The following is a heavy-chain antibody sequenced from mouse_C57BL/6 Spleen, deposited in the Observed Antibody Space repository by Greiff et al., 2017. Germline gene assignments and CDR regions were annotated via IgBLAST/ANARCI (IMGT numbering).Heavy chain of an antibody. J-gene: IGHJ2*01. Sequence: VQLQQSGTVLARPGASVKMSCKTSGYTFTSYWMHWVKQRPGQGLEWIGAIYPGNSDTTYNQKFKGKAKLTAVTSASTAYMDLSSLTNEDSAVSYLSGTGTMDFDYWGQGTTLTVSS. V-gene: IGHV1-5*01. D-gene: IGHD4-1*01. CDR3: SGTGTMDFDY. CDR2: IYPGNSDT. CDR1: GYTFTSYW.